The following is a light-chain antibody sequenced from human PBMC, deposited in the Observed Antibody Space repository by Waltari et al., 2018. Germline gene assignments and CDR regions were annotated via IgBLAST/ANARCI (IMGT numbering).Light chain of an antibody. J-gene: IGLJ3*02. CDR1: NSDVGSYNL. CDR2: EGS. V-gene: IGLV2-23*01. CDR3: SSYAGSGSPRV. Sequence: QSALIQPASVSGSPGQSITMSCTETNSDVGSYNLVSWYQQHPGKAPKFLFYEGSKRPAGVSYRCSGSSAGNPASLTISGLQADDEADYYCSSYAGSGSPRVFGGGTKLTVL.